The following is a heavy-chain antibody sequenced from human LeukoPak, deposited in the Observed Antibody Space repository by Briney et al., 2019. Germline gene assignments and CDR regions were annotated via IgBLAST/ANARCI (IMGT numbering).Heavy chain of an antibody. CDR2: TWNDESDK. J-gene: IGHJ3*01. Sequence: GGSLRLSCAASGFSVSSYGMHWVRQAPGKGLDWVAVTWNDESDKAYADPVKGRFSISRDNSKNTLYLQMNSLRAEDTALYYCARDSWGVETWGQGTMVTVSS. CDR1: GFSVSSYG. V-gene: IGHV3-33*01. D-gene: IGHD3-16*01. CDR3: ARDSWGVET.